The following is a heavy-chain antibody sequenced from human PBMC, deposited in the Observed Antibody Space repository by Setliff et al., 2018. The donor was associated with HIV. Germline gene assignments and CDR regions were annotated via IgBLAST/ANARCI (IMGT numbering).Heavy chain of an antibody. CDR3: ARVSEFFASGSYYNPYFDL. J-gene: IGHJ4*02. CDR2: INPNTGDT. CDR1: GYTINAYY. V-gene: IGHV1-2*06. D-gene: IGHD3-10*01. Sequence: ASVKVSCKASGYTINAYYIHWVRQAPGQGLEWMGRINPNTGDTNFAQMFQDRVTMTRDTSIATAYMELKRLKSDDTAVYYCARVSEFFASGSYYNPYFDLWGQGTLVTVSS.